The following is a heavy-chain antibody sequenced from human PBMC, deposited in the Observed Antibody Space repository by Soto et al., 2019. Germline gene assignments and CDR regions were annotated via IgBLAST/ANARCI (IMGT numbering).Heavy chain of an antibody. J-gene: IGHJ4*02. CDR3: ARAYSGSYSDS. Sequence: QVQLQESGPGLVKPSGTLSLTCAVSGASIRSNNRWSWVRQPPGKGLEWIGEIFHSGSTNYNPSLKTRLTISVDKSRNQFSLTLSSVTAADAAVYYCARAYSGSYSDSWGRGTLVTVSS. V-gene: IGHV4-4*02. CDR2: IFHSGST. D-gene: IGHD1-26*01. CDR1: GASIRSNNR.